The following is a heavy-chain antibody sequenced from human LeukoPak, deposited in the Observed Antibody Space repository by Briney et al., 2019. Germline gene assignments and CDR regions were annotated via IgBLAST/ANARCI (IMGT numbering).Heavy chain of an antibody. CDR1: GGSISSSNW. CDR2: ISSSGDTI. V-gene: IGHV3-11*04. Sequence: GTLSLTCAVSGGSISSSNWWSWVRQPPGKGLEWISYISSSGDTIFYADSVKGRFTISRDNAKNSLYLQMNSLRADDTAVYYCARDPYGDYVNYQLAGDLFDYWGQGTLVTVSS. D-gene: IGHD4-17*01. J-gene: IGHJ4*02. CDR3: ARDPYGDYVNYQLAGDLFDY.